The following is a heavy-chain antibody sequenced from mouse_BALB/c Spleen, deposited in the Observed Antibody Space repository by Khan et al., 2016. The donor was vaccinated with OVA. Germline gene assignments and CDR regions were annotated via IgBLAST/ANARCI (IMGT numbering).Heavy chain of an antibody. CDR1: GYTFTSYW. CDR3: ARDRIDY. Sequence: QVQLKQSGAELAKPGASVMMSCKASGYTFTSYWMHWVKQRPGQGLEWIGYINPSSGYTEYNQNFKDKATLTADKSSSTAYMQLSSLTSEDSAVYYCARDRIDYWGQGTTLTVSS. V-gene: IGHV1-7*01. CDR2: INPSSGYT. J-gene: IGHJ2*01.